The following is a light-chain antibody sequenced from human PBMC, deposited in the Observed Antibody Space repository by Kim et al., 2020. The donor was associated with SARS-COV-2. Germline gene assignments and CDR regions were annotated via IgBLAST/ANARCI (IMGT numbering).Light chain of an antibody. V-gene: IGKV1-33*01. Sequence: DIQMTQSPSSLSASVGDRVTITCQASQDISNYLHWYQHKPGKAPKLLIYDASNLETGVPSRFSGSGSGTDFTFTISSLQPEDIATYYCQQYDNLPLTFGGGTKVDIK. CDR1: QDISNY. CDR3: QQYDNLPLT. J-gene: IGKJ4*01. CDR2: DAS.